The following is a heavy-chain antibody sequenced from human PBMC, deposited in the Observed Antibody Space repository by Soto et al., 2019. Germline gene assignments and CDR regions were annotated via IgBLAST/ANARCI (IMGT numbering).Heavy chain of an antibody. D-gene: IGHD2-2*01. CDR1: GFTFSSYG. Sequence: PGGSLRLSCAASGFTFSSYGMHWVRQAPGKGLEWVAVISYDGGNKYYADSVKGRFTLPRDNPKNTVFLQMNSLRAEDTAVYYSAKTLGYCTSSSCSREFYYYYGMDVWGQGTTVTVSS. J-gene: IGHJ6*02. V-gene: IGHV3-30*18. CDR3: AKTLGYCTSSSCSREFYYYYGMDV. CDR2: ISYDGGNK.